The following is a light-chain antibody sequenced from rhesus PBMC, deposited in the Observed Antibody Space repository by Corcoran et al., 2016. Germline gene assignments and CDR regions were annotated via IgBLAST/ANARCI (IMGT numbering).Light chain of an antibody. J-gene: IGKJ2*01. CDR1: QSVGSN. V-gene: IGKV3-42*02. Sequence: ETVVTQSPATLSLSPGERATLSCRASQSVGSNLAWYQQKPGQAPKLLIYDASSRATGIPDRFSGSGSGTELTLTISSLEPEDVGVYYCQQYNNWNSFGQGTKVEIK. CDR2: DAS. CDR3: QQYNNWNS.